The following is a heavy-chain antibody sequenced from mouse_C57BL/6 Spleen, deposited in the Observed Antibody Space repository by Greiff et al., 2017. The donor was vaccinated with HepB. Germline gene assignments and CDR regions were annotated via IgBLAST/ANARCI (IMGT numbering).Heavy chain of an antibody. Sequence: QVQLQQSGAELARPGASVKMSCKASGYTFTSYTMHWVKQRPGQGLEWIGYINPSSGYTKYNQKFKDKATLTADKSSSTAYMQLSSLTSEDSAVYYCARDDGSSWFAYWGQGTLVTVSA. CDR1: GYTFTSYT. CDR3: ARDDGSSWFAY. J-gene: IGHJ3*01. D-gene: IGHD1-1*01. V-gene: IGHV1-4*01. CDR2: INPSSGYT.